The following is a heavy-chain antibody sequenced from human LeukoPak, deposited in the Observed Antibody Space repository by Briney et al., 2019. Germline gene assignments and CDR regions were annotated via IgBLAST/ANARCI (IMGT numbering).Heavy chain of an antibody. J-gene: IGHJ4*02. CDR2: ISYDGSNK. Sequence: GGSLRLSCAASGFTFSSYAMHWVRQAPGKGLEWVAVISYDGSNKYYADSVKGRFTISRDNSKNTLYLQMNSLRAEDTAVYYCASLIDYWGQGTLVTLSS. V-gene: IGHV3-30*04. CDR1: GFTFSSYA. CDR3: ASLIDY.